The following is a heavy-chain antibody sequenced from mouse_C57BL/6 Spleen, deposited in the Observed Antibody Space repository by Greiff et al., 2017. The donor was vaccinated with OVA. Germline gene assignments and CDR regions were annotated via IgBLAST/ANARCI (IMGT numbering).Heavy chain of an antibody. CDR3: ARSAGSSYQYYFDY. D-gene: IGHD1-1*01. J-gene: IGHJ2*01. V-gene: IGHV1-53*01. CDR2: INPSNGGT. Sequence: QVQLKQPGTELVKPGASVKLSCKASGYTFTSYWMHWVKQRPGQGLEWIGNINPSNGGTNYNEKFKSKATLTVDKSSSTAYMQLSSLTSEDSAVYYCARSAGSSYQYYFDYWGQGTTLTVSS. CDR1: GYTFTSYW.